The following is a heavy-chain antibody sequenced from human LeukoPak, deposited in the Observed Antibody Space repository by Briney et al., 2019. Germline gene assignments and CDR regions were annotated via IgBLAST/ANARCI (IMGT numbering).Heavy chain of an antibody. CDR1: GGSISSYY. Sequence: SETLSLTCSVSGGSISSYYWSWIRQPPRKGLEWIGYIHYTGSTNYNPSLTSRVTISVDTSKNQFSLKLSPVTAADTAVYYCARVEEGYGSGRRENYYYYYMDVWGKGTTVTISS. V-gene: IGHV4-59*01. J-gene: IGHJ6*03. CDR2: IHYTGST. CDR3: ARVEEGYGSGRRENYYYYYMDV. D-gene: IGHD3-10*01.